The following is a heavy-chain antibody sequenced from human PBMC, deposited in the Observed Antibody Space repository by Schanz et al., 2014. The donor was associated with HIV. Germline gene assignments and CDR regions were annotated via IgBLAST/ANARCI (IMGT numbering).Heavy chain of an antibody. J-gene: IGHJ3*02. V-gene: IGHV3-9*01. Sequence: EIQLVESGGGLVQPGRSLRLSCAASGFTFDDYAMYWVRQAPGKGLEWVSGISWSSGNIGYADSVKGRFTISRDNAKNSLYLQMNSLRAEDTALYYCAKDMGSGSYETFDIWGQGTMVTVSS. CDR1: GFTFDDYA. CDR3: AKDMGSGSYETFDI. D-gene: IGHD1-26*01. CDR2: ISWSSGNI.